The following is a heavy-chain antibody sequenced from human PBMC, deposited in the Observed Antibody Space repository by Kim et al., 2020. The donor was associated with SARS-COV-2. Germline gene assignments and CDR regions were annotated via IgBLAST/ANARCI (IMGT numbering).Heavy chain of an antibody. CDR3: AREGPSSPTDV. V-gene: IGHV3-53*01. CDR1: GFIVSNNY. D-gene: IGHD6-13*01. CDR2: IYSGGTT. Sequence: GGSLRLSCAVSGFIVSNNYMSWVRQAPGKGLEWFSIIYSGGTTYYADSVKGRFTISRDDSKNTVYLQMNSLRAEDTAVYYCAREGPSSPTDVWGQGTTVTVSS. J-gene: IGHJ6*02.